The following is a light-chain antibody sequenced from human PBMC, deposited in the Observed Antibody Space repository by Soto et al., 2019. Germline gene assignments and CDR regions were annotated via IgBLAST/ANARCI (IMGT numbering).Light chain of an antibody. J-gene: IGKJ2*01. Sequence: EIVLTQSPATLSLSPGERATLSCRASQSVSSYFAWYQQKPGQAPRLLIYDASTRATGIPARFSGSGSGTDFTLTISSLEPEDFAVYYCQQRSSWPSAFGQGTKLEIK. CDR2: DAS. CDR3: QQRSSWPSA. CDR1: QSVSSY. V-gene: IGKV3-11*01.